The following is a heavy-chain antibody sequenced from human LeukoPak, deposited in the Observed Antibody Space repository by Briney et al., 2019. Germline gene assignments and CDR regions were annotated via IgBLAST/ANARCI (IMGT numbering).Heavy chain of an antibody. V-gene: IGHV4-39*07. CDR2: INHSGST. J-gene: IGHJ6*03. CDR1: GGSISSSSYY. CDR3: AIGYMDV. Sequence: PSETLSLTCTVSGGSISSSSYYWSWIRQPPGKGLEWIGEINHSGSTNYNPSLKSRVTISVDTSKNQFSLKLSSVTAADTAVYYCAIGYMDVWGKGTTVTISS.